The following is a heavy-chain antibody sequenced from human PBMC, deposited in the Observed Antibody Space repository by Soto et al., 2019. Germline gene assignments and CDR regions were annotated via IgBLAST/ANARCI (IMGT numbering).Heavy chain of an antibody. Sequence: GESLRLSCAASGFTFSSYAMSWVRQAPGKGLEWVSAISGSGGSTYYADSVKGRFTISRDNSKSTLYLQMNSLRAEDTAVYYCAKGDYYDSSGYYYSASPFDYWGQGTLVTVSS. V-gene: IGHV3-23*01. CDR2: ISGSGGST. CDR1: GFTFSSYA. CDR3: AKGDYYDSSGYYYSASPFDY. J-gene: IGHJ4*02. D-gene: IGHD3-22*01.